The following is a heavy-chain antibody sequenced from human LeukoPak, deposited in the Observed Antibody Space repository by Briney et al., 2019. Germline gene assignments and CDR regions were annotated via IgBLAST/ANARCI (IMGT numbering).Heavy chain of an antibody. V-gene: IGHV4-31*03. CDR1: GGSISSGGYY. CDR3: ARAPPSITIFGVVGSGGIL. J-gene: IGHJ4*02. D-gene: IGHD3-3*01. Sequence: SETLSLTCTVSGGSISSGGYYLSWIRQHPGKGLEWIVYIYYSGSTYYNPSLKSRVTISVDTSKNQFSLKLSSVTAADTAVYYCARAPPSITIFGVVGSGGILWGQGTLVTVSS. CDR2: IYYSGST.